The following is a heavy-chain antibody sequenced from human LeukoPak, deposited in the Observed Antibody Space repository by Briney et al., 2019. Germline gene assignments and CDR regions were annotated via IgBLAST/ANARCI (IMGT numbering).Heavy chain of an antibody. CDR1: GYSFTNYW. Sequence: GESLKTSCKGSGYSFTNYWIVWVRQMPGKGLEWMGIIYPGDSDTRYSPSFQGQVTISADKSISTAYLQWSSLKASDTAMYYCARQEGYSSSRNAFDIWGQGTMVTVSS. CDR3: ARQEGYSSSRNAFDI. D-gene: IGHD6-13*01. V-gene: IGHV5-51*01. CDR2: IYPGDSDT. J-gene: IGHJ3*02.